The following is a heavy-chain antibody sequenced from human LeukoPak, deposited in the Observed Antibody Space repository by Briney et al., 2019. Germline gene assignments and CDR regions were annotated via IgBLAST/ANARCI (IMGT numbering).Heavy chain of an antibody. V-gene: IGHV4-61*02. CDR1: GGSISRGNFY. J-gene: IGHJ3*02. CDR2: IYTSGST. D-gene: IGHD3-3*01. CDR3: ARQAVYYDFWSGYYGDAFDI. Sequence: SETLSLTCTVSGGSISRGNFYWSWIRQPAGKGLEWIGRIYTSGSTNYNPSLKSRVTISLDTSKKQFSLMLSSVTAADTAVYYCARQAVYYDFWSGYYGDAFDIWGQGTMVTVSS.